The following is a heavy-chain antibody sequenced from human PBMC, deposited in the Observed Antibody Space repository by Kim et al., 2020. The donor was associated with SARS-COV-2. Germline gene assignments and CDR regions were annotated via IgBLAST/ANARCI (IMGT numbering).Heavy chain of an antibody. CDR1: GFTFSSYA. Sequence: GGSLRLSCAASGFTFSSYAMSWVRQAPGKGLEWVSAISGSGGSTYYADSVKGRFTISRDNSKNTLYLQMNSLRAEDTAVYYCASDRSSGYYYSETRAEYFQHWGQGTLVTVSS. J-gene: IGHJ1*01. CDR2: ISGSGGST. CDR3: ASDRSSGYYYSETRAEYFQH. V-gene: IGHV3-23*01. D-gene: IGHD3-22*01.